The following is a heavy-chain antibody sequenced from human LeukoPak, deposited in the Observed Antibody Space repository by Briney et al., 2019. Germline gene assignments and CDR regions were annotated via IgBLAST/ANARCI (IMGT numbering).Heavy chain of an antibody. CDR2: MNPNSGNT. J-gene: IGHJ5*02. V-gene: IGHV1-8*02. Sequence: ASVKVSCKTSGFTFGTSTMQWVRQATGQGLEWMGWMNPNSGNTGYAQKFQGRVTMTRNTSISTAYMELSSLRSEDTAVYYCAKGIAAAGTSDPWGQGTLVTVSS. CDR3: AKGIAAAGTSDP. D-gene: IGHD6-13*01. CDR1: GFTFGTST.